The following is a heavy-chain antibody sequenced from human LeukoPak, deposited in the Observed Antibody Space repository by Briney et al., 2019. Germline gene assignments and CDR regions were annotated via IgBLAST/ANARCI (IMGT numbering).Heavy chain of an antibody. Sequence: GGSLRLSCAASGFNFEDYAMFWVRQAPGKGLEWVSGINWNGQKIGYADSVKGRFTISRDNAKNSLYLQMNSLRAEDTAVYYCAREPKTGSRRDYWGQGTLVTVSS. J-gene: IGHJ4*02. CDR1: GFNFEDYA. D-gene: IGHD7-27*01. CDR2: INWNGQKI. V-gene: IGHV3-20*04. CDR3: AREPKTGSRRDY.